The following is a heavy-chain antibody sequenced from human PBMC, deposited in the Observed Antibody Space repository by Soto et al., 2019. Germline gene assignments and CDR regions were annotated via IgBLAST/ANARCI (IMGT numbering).Heavy chain of an antibody. V-gene: IGHV4-39*01. J-gene: IGHJ4*02. D-gene: IGHD3-9*01. Sequence: HLQLQESGPGLVKPSETLSLTCTVSGGSVSSSSYSWGWVLQPPGKVLEWIGRVYYSGSNYYNPSLKSRVTKSVDKSKNQFALKQMSLSAADTAVYYCGRLEGLATISYYFDYWGQGALVTVSS. CDR2: VYYSGSN. CDR3: GRLEGLATISYYFDY. CDR1: GGSVSSSSYS.